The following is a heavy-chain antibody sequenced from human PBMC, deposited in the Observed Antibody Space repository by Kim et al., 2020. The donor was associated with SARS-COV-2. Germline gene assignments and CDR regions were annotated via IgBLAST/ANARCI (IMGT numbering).Heavy chain of an antibody. V-gene: IGHV1-2*02. CDR1: GYTFTGYY. CDR3: ASATYCSSTSCYLARSYYGMDV. D-gene: IGHD2-2*01. CDR2: INPNSGGT. Sequence: ASVKVSCKASGYTFTGYYMHWVRQAPGQGLEWMGWINPNSGGTNYAQKFQGRVTMTRDTSISTAYMELSRLRSDDTAVYYCASATYCSSTSCYLARSYYGMDVWGQGTTVTVSS. J-gene: IGHJ6*02.